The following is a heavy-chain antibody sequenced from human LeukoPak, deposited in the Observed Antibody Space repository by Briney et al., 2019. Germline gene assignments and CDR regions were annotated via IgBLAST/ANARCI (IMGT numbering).Heavy chain of an antibody. J-gene: IGHJ5*02. Sequence: PGGSLRLSCAASGFTFSVYWMHRVRQAPGRGLVWVSLINSDGSSTRYADSVKGRFTISRDNAKNTLYLQMNSLRAEDTAVYYCARGKAVAGTFSWFDPWGQGTLVTVSS. CDR2: INSDGSST. V-gene: IGHV3-74*01. D-gene: IGHD6-19*01. CDR1: GFTFSVYW. CDR3: ARGKAVAGTFSWFDP.